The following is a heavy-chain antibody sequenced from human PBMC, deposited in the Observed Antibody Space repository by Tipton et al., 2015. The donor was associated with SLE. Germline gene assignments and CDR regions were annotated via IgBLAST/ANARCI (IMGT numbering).Heavy chain of an antibody. CDR3: ARERIEEYGGKENWIDP. Sequence: LRLSCAVYGGSFSDYSWSWIRQPPGKGLEWIGEINHSGSTNYNPSLKSRVTISVDRSNNQFSLNLSSVTAADTAVYYCARERIEEYGGKENWIDPWGQGTLVTVSS. D-gene: IGHD4/OR15-4a*01. CDR1: GGSFSDYS. V-gene: IGHV4-34*01. CDR2: INHSGST. J-gene: IGHJ5*02.